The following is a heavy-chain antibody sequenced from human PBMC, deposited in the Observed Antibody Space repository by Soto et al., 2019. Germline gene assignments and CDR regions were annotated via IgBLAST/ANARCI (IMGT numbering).Heavy chain of an antibody. CDR2: TSSSSSTI. J-gene: IGHJ4*02. CDR3: ARDAPPDDY. V-gene: IGHV3-48*04. Sequence: EVQLVESGGGLVQPGGSLRLYCAASGFTFSSYSMNWVRQAPGKGLEWVSYTSSSSSTIYYADSVKGRFTISRDNAKNSLYLQMNSLRAEDTAVYYCARDAPPDDYWGQGTLVTVSS. CDR1: GFTFSSYS.